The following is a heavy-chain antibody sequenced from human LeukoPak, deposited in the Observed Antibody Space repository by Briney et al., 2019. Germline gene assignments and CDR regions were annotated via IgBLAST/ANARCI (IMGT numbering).Heavy chain of an antibody. CDR3: SRESGAFSPFGY. J-gene: IGHJ4*02. CDR2: ISLSGQT. V-gene: IGHV4/OR15-8*02. Sequence: TETLSLTCGVSGGSIRSTNWWSWVRQPPGQGLEWIGEISLSGQTNFNPSLNGRVTMSLDESRNPLSLKLTSVTAADTAIYYCSRESGAFSPFGYWGQGTLVIVPP. CDR1: GGSIRSTNW. D-gene: IGHD1-26*01.